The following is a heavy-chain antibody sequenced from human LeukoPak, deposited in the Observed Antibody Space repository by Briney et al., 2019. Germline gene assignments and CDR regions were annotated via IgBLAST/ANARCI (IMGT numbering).Heavy chain of an antibody. CDR3: ARIRGASGWYYFDY. J-gene: IGHJ4*02. V-gene: IGHV3-53*01. CDR2: LYTGGNT. D-gene: IGHD6-19*01. CDR1: GFTVNSNY. Sequence: GGSLRLSCAVSGFTVNSNYMSWVRQAPGKGLEWVSVLYTGGNTLYADSVKGRFTISRDNSKNTLYLQMNSLRAEDTAVYYCARIRGASGWYYFDYWGQGTLVTVSS.